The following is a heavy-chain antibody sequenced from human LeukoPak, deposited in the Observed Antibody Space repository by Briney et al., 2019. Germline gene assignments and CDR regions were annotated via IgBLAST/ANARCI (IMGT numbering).Heavy chain of an antibody. Sequence: GGSLRLSCSASGFTFSSYAMRWVRQAPGKGLEYVSAISSNGGSTYYADSVKGRFTISRDNSKNTLYLQMSSLRAEDTAVYYCVKEARGYSGYDWGVYYYGMDVWGKGTTVTVSS. V-gene: IGHV3-64D*06. D-gene: IGHD5-12*01. CDR1: GFTFSSYA. CDR3: VKEARGYSGYDWGVYYYGMDV. CDR2: ISSNGGST. J-gene: IGHJ6*04.